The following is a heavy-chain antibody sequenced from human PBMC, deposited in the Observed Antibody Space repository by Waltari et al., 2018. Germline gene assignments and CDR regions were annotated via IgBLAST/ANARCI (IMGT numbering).Heavy chain of an antibody. CDR1: GFTFSSYA. D-gene: IGHD6-19*01. V-gene: IGHV3-23*01. J-gene: IGHJ2*01. CDR2: ISGSGGST. Sequence: EVQLLESGGGLVQPGGSLRLSCAASGFTFSSYAMSWVRQAAGKGLEWVSAISGSGGSTYYADSVKGRFTNSRENSKNTLDLEMNSLRAEDTDVYYCAKGEWLAYWYFDLWGRGTLVTVSS. CDR3: AKGEWLAYWYFDL.